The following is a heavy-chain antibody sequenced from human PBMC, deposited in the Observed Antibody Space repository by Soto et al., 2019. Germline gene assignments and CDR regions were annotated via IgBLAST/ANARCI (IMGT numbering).Heavy chain of an antibody. CDR3: ARLPYYYDSSGYYCAFDI. D-gene: IGHD3-22*01. Sequence: QVTLKESGPVLVKPTETLTLTCTVSGFSLSNARMGVSWIRQPPGKALEWLAHIFSNDEKSYSTSLKSRLTISKYTSKSQVVLTMTNMDPVDTATYFCARLPYYYDSSGYYCAFDIWGQGTMVTVSS. J-gene: IGHJ3*02. V-gene: IGHV2-26*01. CDR2: IFSNDEK. CDR1: GFSLSNARMG.